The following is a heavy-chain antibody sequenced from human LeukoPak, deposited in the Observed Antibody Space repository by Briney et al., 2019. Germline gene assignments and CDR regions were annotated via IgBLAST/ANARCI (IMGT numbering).Heavy chain of an antibody. V-gene: IGHV3-9*01. CDR1: GFTFDDYA. J-gene: IGHJ6*02. Sequence: GGSLRLSCAASGFTFDDYAMHWVRHAPGKGLEWVSGISWNSGSICYADSVKGRFTISRDNAKNSLYLQMNSLRAEDTALYYCASLWFGEEYGMDVWGQGTTVTVSS. D-gene: IGHD3-10*01. CDR3: ASLWFGEEYGMDV. CDR2: ISWNSGSI.